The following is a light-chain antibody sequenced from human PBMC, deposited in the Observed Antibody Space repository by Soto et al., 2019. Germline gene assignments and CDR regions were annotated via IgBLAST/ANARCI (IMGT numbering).Light chain of an antibody. CDR1: QSVTSSY. CDR3: QQYGSSPPLS. V-gene: IGKV3-20*01. Sequence: EIVLTQSPGTLSLSPGERATLSCRASQSVTSSYLAWYQQKPGQAPRLLIYGASSRDTGIPDRFSGSGSGTDFTLTISRLEPEAFAVYYCQQYGSSPPLSFGGGTKVEIK. CDR2: GAS. J-gene: IGKJ4*01.